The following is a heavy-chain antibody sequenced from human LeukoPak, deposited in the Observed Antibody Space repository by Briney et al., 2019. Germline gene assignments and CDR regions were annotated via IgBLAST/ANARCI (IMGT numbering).Heavy chain of an antibody. Sequence: ASVKVACKASGYTFSTYGFSWVRQAPGQGLEWMGWINANTGNPTYAQGFTGRFVFSLDTSVSTAYLQISSLKAEDTAVYYCARDSPVAQTGYWGQGTLVTVSS. V-gene: IGHV7-4-1*02. CDR1: GYTFSTYG. CDR3: ARDSPVAQTGY. J-gene: IGHJ4*02. D-gene: IGHD6-19*01. CDR2: INANTGNP.